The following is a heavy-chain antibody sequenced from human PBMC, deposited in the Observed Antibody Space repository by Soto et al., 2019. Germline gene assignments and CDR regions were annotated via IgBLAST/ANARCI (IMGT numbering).Heavy chain of an antibody. Sequence: QVQLVQSGAEVKKPGASVKVSCRASGYTFTSYDINWVRQASGQGLEWMGWMNPSSGNTGYAQQFQGRVTLTRDTSISTAFMELRSLTSEDTAVYYCARGSRVLDPPWGQGTLVTVSS. CDR1: GYTFTSYD. CDR3: ARGSRVLDPP. V-gene: IGHV1-8*01. J-gene: IGHJ5*02. CDR2: MNPSSGNT.